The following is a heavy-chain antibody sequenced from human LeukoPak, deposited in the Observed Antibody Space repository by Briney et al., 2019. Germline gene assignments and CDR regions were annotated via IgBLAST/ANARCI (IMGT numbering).Heavy chain of an antibody. CDR1: GGSISSYY. V-gene: IGHV4-59*01. Sequence: PSETLSLTCTVSGGSISSYYWSWIRQPPGKGLEWIGYIYYSGSTNCNPSLKSRVTISVDTSKNQFSLKLSSVTAADTAVYYCARAPRDSSGWYPFDYWGQGTLVTVSS. D-gene: IGHD6-19*01. J-gene: IGHJ4*02. CDR2: IYYSGST. CDR3: ARAPRDSSGWYPFDY.